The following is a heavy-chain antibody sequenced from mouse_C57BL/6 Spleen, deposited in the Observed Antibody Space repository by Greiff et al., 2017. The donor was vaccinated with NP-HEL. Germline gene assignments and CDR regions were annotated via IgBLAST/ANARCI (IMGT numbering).Heavy chain of an antibody. CDR3: ARKDYGSSWVDY. V-gene: IGHV1-19*01. CDR2: INPYNGGT. Sequence: EVQLQQSGPVLVKPGASVKMSCKASGYTFTDYYMNWVKQSHGKSLEWIGVINPYNGGTSYNQKFKGKATLTVDKSSSTAYMELNSLTSEDSAVYYCARKDYGSSWVDYWGQGTTRTVSS. CDR1: GYTFTDYY. D-gene: IGHD1-1*01. J-gene: IGHJ2*01.